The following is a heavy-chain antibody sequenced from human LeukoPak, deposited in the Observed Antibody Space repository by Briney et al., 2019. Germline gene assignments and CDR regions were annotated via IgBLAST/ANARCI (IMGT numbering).Heavy chain of an antibody. V-gene: IGHV3-13*01. CDR3: ARGRGSGIFDP. CDR2: IGTAGDT. Sequence: PGGSLRLSCAASGFTFSSYDMHWVRQATGKGLEWVSAIGTAGDTYYPGSVKGRFTISRENAKNSLYLQMNSLRAGDTAVYYCARGRGSGIFDPWGQGTLVTVSS. D-gene: IGHD2-15*01. CDR1: GFTFSSYD. J-gene: IGHJ5*02.